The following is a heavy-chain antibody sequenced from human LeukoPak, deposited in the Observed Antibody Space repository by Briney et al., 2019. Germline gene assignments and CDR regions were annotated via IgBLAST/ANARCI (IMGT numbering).Heavy chain of an antibody. Sequence: GGSLRLSCAAAAFTFNSNWVSWVRHAAGEGLEWVDNIKQEGSTKFYVESVNGRFPISRDNAKNSLYLQMNSLRGEDTAVYYCARGSENYYYGRDVWGKGTTVTVSS. CDR3: ARGSENYYYGRDV. J-gene: IGHJ6*04. D-gene: IGHD2/OR15-2a*01. CDR2: IKQEGSTK. CDR1: AFTFNSNW. V-gene: IGHV3-7*03.